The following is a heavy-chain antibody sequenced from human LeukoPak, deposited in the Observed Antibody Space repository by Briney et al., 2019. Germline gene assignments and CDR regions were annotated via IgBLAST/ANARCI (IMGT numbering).Heavy chain of an antibody. CDR1: GGSISSYY. Sequence: SETLSLTCTVSGGSISSYYWGWIRQPPGKGPEWIGSIYYSGSTYYNPSLKSRVTISVDTSKNQFSLKLSSVTAADTAVYYCARGVVVAASFDYWGQGTLVTVSS. J-gene: IGHJ4*02. CDR2: IYYSGST. CDR3: ARGVVVAASFDY. D-gene: IGHD2-15*01. V-gene: IGHV4-39*07.